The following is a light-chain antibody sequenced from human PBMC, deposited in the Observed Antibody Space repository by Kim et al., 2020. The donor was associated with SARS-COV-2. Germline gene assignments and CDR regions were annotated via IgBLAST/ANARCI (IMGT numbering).Light chain of an antibody. J-gene: IGLJ1*01. CDR1: RSNSGSNY. CDR2: ENY. V-gene: IGLV1-47*01. Sequence: QRVTISCSGSRSNSGSNYVYWYQQLPGAAPKLLIYENYQRPSGVPDRFSGSKSGTSASLAISGLRSEDEADYYCAAWDDSLSVHYVFGTGTKVTVL. CDR3: AAWDDSLSVHYV.